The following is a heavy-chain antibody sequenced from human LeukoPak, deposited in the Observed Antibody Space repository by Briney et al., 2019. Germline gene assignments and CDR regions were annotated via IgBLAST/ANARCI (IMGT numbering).Heavy chain of an antibody. Sequence: GGSLRLSCTASGFTFGDYAMSWFRQAPGKGLEWVGFIRSKAYGGTTEYAASVKGRFTISRDDSKSIAYLQMNSLKTEDAAVYYCTRYTRYRFYDSAAFDIWGQGTMVTVSS. CDR2: IRSKAYGGTT. D-gene: IGHD3-22*01. J-gene: IGHJ3*02. V-gene: IGHV3-49*03. CDR1: GFTFGDYA. CDR3: TRYTRYRFYDSAAFDI.